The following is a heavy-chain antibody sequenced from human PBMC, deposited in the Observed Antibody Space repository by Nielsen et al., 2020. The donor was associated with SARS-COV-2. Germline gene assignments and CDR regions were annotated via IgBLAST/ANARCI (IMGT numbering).Heavy chain of an antibody. J-gene: IGHJ6*02. CDR1: GDSVSSNSAA. CDR2: TYYRSKWYN. Sequence: SQTLSLTCAISGDSVSSNSAAWNWIRQSPSRGLEWLGRTYYRSKWYNDYAVSVKSRITINPDTSKNQFSLHLNSVTPEDTAVYYCAKGGILWFGELHNGMDVCGQGTTVTVSS. V-gene: IGHV6-1*01. D-gene: IGHD3-10*01. CDR3: AKGGILWFGELHNGMDV.